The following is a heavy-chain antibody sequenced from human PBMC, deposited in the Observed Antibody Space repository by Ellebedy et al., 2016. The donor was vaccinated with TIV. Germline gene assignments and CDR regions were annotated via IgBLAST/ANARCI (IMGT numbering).Heavy chain of an antibody. J-gene: IGHJ4*02. CDR1: GFTFSSHW. CDR2: IAGDGVT. V-gene: IGHV3-74*01. CDR3: GGVFDY. Sequence: PGGSLRLSCAASGFTFSSHWMHWVRKAPGEGLVWVARIAGDGVTSYADSVKGRFTISRDNTKNTLYLQMNSLRGEDTAMYYCGGVFDYWGQGTLVTVSS.